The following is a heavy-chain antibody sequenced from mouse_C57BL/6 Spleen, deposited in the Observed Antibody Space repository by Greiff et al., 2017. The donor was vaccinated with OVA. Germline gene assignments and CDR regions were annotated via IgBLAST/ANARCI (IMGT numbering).Heavy chain of an antibody. J-gene: IGHJ3*01. CDR3: AKPVDGNYPAWFAY. Sequence: VKVVESGPGLVAPSQSLSITCTVSGFSLTSYGVSWVRQPPGKGLEWLGVIWGDGSTNYHSALISRLSISKDNSEGQVFLKLNSLQTDDTATYYGAKPVDGNYPAWFAYWGQGTLVTVSA. CDR1: GFSLTSYG. V-gene: IGHV2-3*01. D-gene: IGHD2-1*01. CDR2: IWGDGST.